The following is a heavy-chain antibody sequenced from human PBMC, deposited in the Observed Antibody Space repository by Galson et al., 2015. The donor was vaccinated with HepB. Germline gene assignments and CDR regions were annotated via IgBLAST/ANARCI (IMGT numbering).Heavy chain of an antibody. J-gene: IGHJ4*02. V-gene: IGHV4-39*07. CDR3: ARDLRQCSGGSCYSELGY. CDR2: IYSSGNT. Sequence: LSLTCTVSGGSISSSSYYWGWIRQPPGKGLEWIGSIYSSGNTYYNPSLKSRVTISVDTSKNQFSLKLRSVTAADTAVYYCARDLRQCSGGSCYSELGYWGQGALVTVSS. CDR1: GGSISSSSYY. D-gene: IGHD2-15*01.